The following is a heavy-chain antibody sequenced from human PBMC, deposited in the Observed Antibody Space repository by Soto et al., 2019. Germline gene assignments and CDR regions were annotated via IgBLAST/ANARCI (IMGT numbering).Heavy chain of an antibody. CDR3: TTDPDIVATFDY. J-gene: IGHJ4*02. Sequence: EVQLVESGGGLVKPGGSLRLSCAASGFTFSNAWMNWVRQAPGKGLEWVGRIKSKTDGGTTDYAAPVKVRCTISRDDSKNTLYLQMNSLKTEDTAVYYCTTDPDIVATFDYWGQGTLVTVSS. D-gene: IGHD5-12*01. CDR1: GFTFSNAW. CDR2: IKSKTDGGTT. V-gene: IGHV3-15*07.